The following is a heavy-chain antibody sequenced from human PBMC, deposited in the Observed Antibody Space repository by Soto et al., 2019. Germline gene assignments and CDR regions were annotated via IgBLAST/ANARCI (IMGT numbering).Heavy chain of an antibody. CDR3: AKAFIFFYYGDYVPNCFDP. V-gene: IGHV3-23*01. CDR2: ISGSGGST. J-gene: IGHJ5*02. Sequence: EVQLLESGGGLVQPGGSLRLSCAASGFTFSSYAMSWVRQAPGKGLEWVSAISGSGGSTYYADSVKGRFTISRDNSKNTLYLQMTSLRAEDTAVYYCAKAFIFFYYGDYVPNCFDPWGQGTLVTVSS. CDR1: GFTFSSYA. D-gene: IGHD4-17*01.